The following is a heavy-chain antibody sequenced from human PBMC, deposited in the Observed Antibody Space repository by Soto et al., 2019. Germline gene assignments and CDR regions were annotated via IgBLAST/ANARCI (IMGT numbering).Heavy chain of an antibody. D-gene: IGHD3-3*01. J-gene: IGHJ4*02. Sequence: GGSLRLSCAASGFTFSNYSMNWVRQAPGKGLEWVSYISSSSSAIFYADSVKGRFTISRDNAKNSLYLEMNSLRAEDTAVYYCASPRLPNSDFFDHWGQGTLVTVSS. CDR2: ISSSSSAI. CDR1: GFTFSNYS. CDR3: ASPRLPNSDFFDH. V-gene: IGHV3-48*01.